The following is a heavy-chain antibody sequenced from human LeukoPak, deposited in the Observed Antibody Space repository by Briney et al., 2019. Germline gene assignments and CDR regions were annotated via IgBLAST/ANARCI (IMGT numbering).Heavy chain of an antibody. CDR3: ARGRSNYYGMDV. Sequence: SETLSLTCSVSDGSINSYYWNWIRRPPGKGLEWIGYIYYNGNTDYSPSLKSRVTMSVDTSKNLFSLKVSSVTAADTAVYYCARGRSNYYGMDVWGQGTTVTVSS. J-gene: IGHJ6*02. CDR2: IYYNGNT. CDR1: DGSINSYY. V-gene: IGHV4-59*01. D-gene: IGHD1-26*01.